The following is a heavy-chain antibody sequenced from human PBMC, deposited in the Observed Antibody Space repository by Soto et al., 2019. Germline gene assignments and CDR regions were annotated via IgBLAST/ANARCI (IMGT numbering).Heavy chain of an antibody. CDR1: GYTFTGYY. CDR3: ARESGYSSGWYDVQH. V-gene: IGHV1-2*04. D-gene: IGHD6-19*01. J-gene: IGHJ1*01. Sequence: QVQLVQSGAEVKKPGASVKVSCKASGYTFTGYYMHWVRQAPRQGLEWMGWINPNSGGTNYAQKFQGWVTMTRDTSISTAYMELSRLRSDDTAVYYCARESGYSSGWYDVQHWGQGTLVTVSS. CDR2: INPNSGGT.